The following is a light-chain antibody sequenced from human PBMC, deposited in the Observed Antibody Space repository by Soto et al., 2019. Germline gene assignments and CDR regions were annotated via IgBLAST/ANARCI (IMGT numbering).Light chain of an antibody. CDR3: MQALQTPRT. J-gene: IGKJ4*01. CDR1: QSLLHSNGYNY. CDR2: LGS. Sequence: DIVMTRSPLSMPVTPGEPASISCRSSQSLLHSNGYNYLDWYLQKPGQSPQLLIYLGSNRASGVPARFSGSGSGTDFTLKISRVEAEDVGVYYCMQALQTPRTFGGGTKVEIK. V-gene: IGKV2-28*01.